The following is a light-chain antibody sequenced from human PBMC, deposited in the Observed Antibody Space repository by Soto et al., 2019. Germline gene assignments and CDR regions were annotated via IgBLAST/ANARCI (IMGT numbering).Light chain of an antibody. CDR1: QSISSW. Sequence: DIQMTQSPSTLSASVGDRVTITCRASQSISSWLAWYQQNPGKAPKLLIYAASSLQGGVPSRFSGSGSGTDFTLTITSLQPEDFSTYYCQHSYILFSTTFGQGTKVDIK. V-gene: IGKV1-39*01. J-gene: IGKJ1*01. CDR3: QHSYILFSTT. CDR2: AAS.